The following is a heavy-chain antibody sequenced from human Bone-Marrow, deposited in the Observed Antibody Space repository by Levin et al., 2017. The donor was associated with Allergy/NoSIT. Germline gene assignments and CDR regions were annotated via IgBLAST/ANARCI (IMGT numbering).Heavy chain of an antibody. D-gene: IGHD3-3*01. J-gene: IGHJ6*03. CDR3: ARGVIISGYYYMDV. Sequence: GGSLRLSCKASGSTFTSYYMHWVRQAPGQGLEWMGIINPSGGSTSYAQKFQGRVTMTRDTSTSTVYMELSSLRSEDTAVYYCARGVIISGYYYMDVWGKGTTVTVSS. CDR1: GSTFTSYY. V-gene: IGHV1-46*01. CDR2: INPSGGST.